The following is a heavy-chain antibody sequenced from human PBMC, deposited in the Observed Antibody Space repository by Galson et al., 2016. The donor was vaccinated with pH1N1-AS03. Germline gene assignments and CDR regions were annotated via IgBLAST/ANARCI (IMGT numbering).Heavy chain of an antibody. Sequence: SLRLSCAASGFSFSTYWMYSVRQAPGKGLVWLARINGDATTTNYADSVRGRFTISRDNAKNTLHLQMNSLRVEDTANYFCAKEVGSSGWFDACDLWGQGTVVTVSS. D-gene: IGHD6-19*01. CDR3: AKEVGSSGWFDACDL. V-gene: IGHV3-74*01. CDR1: GFSFSTYW. J-gene: IGHJ3*01. CDR2: INGDATTT.